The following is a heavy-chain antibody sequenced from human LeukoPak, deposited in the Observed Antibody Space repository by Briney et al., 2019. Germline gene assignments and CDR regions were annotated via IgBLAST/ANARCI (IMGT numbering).Heavy chain of an antibody. CDR1: GFTFSDYY. CDR2: ISSSGSTI. J-gene: IGHJ6*03. V-gene: IGHV3-11*04. Sequence: GGSLRLSCAASGFTFSDYYMSWIRQAPGKGLERVSYISSSGSTIYYADSVKGRFTISRDNAKNSLYLQMNSLRAEDTAVYYCARVPSTYYYYYMDVWGKGTTVTVSS. CDR3: ARVPSTYYYYYMDV.